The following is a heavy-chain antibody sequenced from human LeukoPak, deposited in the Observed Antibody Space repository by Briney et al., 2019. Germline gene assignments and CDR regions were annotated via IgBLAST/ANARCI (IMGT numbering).Heavy chain of an antibody. CDR1: GFTFSSYS. D-gene: IGHD3-22*01. CDR3: ARVPNYYDSSGYPPGFDY. V-gene: IGHV3-21*01. CDR2: ICSSSSYI. J-gene: IGHJ4*02. Sequence: GGSLRLSCAASGFTFSSYSMNWVRQAPGKGLEWVSSICSSSSYIYYADSVKGRFTISRDNAKNSLYLQMNSLRAEDTAVYYCARVPNYYDSSGYPPGFDYWGQGTLVTVSS.